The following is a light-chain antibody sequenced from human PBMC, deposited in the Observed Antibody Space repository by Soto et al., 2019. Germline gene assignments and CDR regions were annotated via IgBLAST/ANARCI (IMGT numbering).Light chain of an antibody. CDR2: DAS. CDR3: QQSNSYTWT. J-gene: IGKJ1*01. V-gene: IGKV1-5*01. CDR1: QSISSW. Sequence: IQMTMTPSALSASVKDRVTITCRASQSISSWLAWYQQKPGKAPKLLIYDASSLESGVPSRFSGSGSGTEFTLTISSLQPDDFATYYCQQSNSYTWTFAQGTKVDIK.